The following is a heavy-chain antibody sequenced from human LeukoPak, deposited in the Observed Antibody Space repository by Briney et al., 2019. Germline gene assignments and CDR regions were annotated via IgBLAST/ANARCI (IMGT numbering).Heavy chain of an antibody. J-gene: IGHJ4*02. CDR1: GGSISSGGYY. CDR3: ARDAQLSGSGSYGPFDY. D-gene: IGHD3-10*01. Sequence: TSQTLSLTCTVSGGSISSGGYYWSWIRQHPGTGLEWIGYIYYSGSTYYNPSLKSRVTISVDTSKNQFSLKLSSVTAADTAVYYCARDAQLSGSGSYGPFDYWGQGTLVTVSS. V-gene: IGHV4-31*03. CDR2: IYYSGST.